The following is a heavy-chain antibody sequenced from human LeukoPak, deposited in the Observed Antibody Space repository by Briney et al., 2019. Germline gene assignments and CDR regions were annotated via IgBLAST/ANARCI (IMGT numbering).Heavy chain of an antibody. CDR2: IYTSGST. D-gene: IGHD3-16*01. CDR1: GGSISSGSYY. J-gene: IGHJ6*03. Sequence: PSETPSLTCTVSGGSISSGSYYWTWIRQPAGKGLEWIGRIYTSGSTNYNPSLKSRVTISVDTSKNQFSLKLSSVTAADTAVYYCARHEASWAKWGGHYYYMDVWGKGTTVTISS. CDR3: ARHEASWAKWGGHYYYMDV. V-gene: IGHV4-61*02.